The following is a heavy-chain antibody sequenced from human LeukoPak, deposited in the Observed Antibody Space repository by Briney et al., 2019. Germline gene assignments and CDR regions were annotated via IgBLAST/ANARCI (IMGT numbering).Heavy chain of an antibody. CDR1: GFTFSSYE. Sequence: GGSLRLSCAASGFTFSSYEMNWVRQAPGKGLEWVSVIYSGGSTYYADSVKGRFTISRDNSKNTLYLQMNSLRAEDTAVYYCARDGYGDYDYWGQGTLVTVSS. CDR2: IYSGGST. D-gene: IGHD4-17*01. J-gene: IGHJ4*02. V-gene: IGHV3-53*01. CDR3: ARDGYGDYDY.